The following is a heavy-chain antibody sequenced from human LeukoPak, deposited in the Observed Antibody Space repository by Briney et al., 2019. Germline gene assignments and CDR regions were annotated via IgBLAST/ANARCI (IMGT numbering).Heavy chain of an antibody. CDR3: AETPFVGSSGYYYYFDY. J-gene: IGHJ4*02. V-gene: IGHV1-69*05. CDR2: NIPIFGTA. Sequence: SVKVSCKASGGTFSSYAISWVRQAPGQGLEWMGGNIPIFGTANYAQKFQGRVTITTDESTSTAYMELSSLRSEDTAVYYCAETPFVGSSGYYYYFDYWGQGTLVTVSS. CDR1: GGTFSSYA. D-gene: IGHD3-22*01.